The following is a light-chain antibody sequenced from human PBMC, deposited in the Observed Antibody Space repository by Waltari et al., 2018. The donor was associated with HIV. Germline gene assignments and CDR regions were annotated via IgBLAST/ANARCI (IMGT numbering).Light chain of an antibody. CDR1: PSNIGPGYD. CDR3: QSYDSSLSVNWV. V-gene: IGLV1-40*01. Sequence: QSVLTQPPSVSGAPGPRVTIHCTGIPSNIGPGYDFHWYQHLPGTAPKLLIYGNNNRPSGFPDRFSGSRSGTSSSLAITGFQAEDEAVYYCQSYDSSLSVNWVFGGGTKLTVL. J-gene: IGLJ3*02. CDR2: GNN.